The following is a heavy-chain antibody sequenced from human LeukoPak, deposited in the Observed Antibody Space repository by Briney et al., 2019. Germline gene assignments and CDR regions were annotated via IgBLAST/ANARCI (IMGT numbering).Heavy chain of an antibody. J-gene: IGHJ4*02. D-gene: IGHD2-15*01. V-gene: IGHV3-23*01. CDR2: ISGSGGST. CDR3: AKGAHIVVVVAATGSDY. Sequence: QTGGSLRLSCAASGFTFSSYAMSWVRQAAGNGLEWVSAISGSGGSTYYADSVKGRFTISRDNSKNTLYLQMNSLRAEDTAVYYCAKGAHIVVVVAATGSDYWGQGTLVTVST. CDR1: GFTFSSYA.